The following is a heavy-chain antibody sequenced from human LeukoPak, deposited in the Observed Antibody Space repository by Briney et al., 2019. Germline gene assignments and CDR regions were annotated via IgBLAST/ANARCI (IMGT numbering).Heavy chain of an antibody. CDR3: ASWAGNTGSDSWSGPFDY. Sequence: ASVKVSCKASGYTFTSYGISWVRQAPGQGLEWMGWISAYNGNTEYAQNLQGRVTMTTDTSTSTAYMELRSLRSDDTAVYYCASWAGNTGSDSWSGPFDYWGQGSLVTVSS. CDR2: ISAYNGNT. CDR1: GYTFTSYG. V-gene: IGHV1-18*01. D-gene: IGHD3-3*01. J-gene: IGHJ4*02.